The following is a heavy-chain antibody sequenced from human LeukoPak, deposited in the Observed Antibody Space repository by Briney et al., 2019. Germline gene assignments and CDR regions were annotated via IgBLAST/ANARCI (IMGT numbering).Heavy chain of an antibody. D-gene: IGHD4-17*01. J-gene: IGHJ3*02. CDR2: ITGSGRGT. V-gene: IGHV3-23*01. Sequence: GGSLRLSCTASGLTFSNYATTWVRQAPGKGLEWVSSITGSGRGTYYADSVKGRFSVSRDNSQNTVFLHMNSLRADDTTLYYCSKDPNGDYVGAFDMWGPGTMVTVSS. CDR3: SKDPNGDYVGAFDM. CDR1: GLTFSNYA.